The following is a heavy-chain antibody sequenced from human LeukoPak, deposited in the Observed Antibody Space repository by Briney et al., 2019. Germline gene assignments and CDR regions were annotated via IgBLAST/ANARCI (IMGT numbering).Heavy chain of an antibody. Sequence: SETLSLTCTVSGGSISSYYWSWIRQPPGKGLEWIGYIYYSGSTNYNPSLKSRVTISVDTSKNQFSLKLSSVTAADTAVYYCARVHSSVYYYGSGSYPYFDYWGQGTLVTVSS. V-gene: IGHV4-59*13. CDR2: IYYSGST. D-gene: IGHD3-10*01. CDR3: ARVHSSVYYYGSGSYPYFDY. CDR1: GGSISSYY. J-gene: IGHJ4*02.